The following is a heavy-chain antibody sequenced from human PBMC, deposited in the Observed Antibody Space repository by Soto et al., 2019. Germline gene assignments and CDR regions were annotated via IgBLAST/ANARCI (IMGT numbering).Heavy chain of an antibody. CDR1: GFPFNTFE. D-gene: IGHD3-16*01. Sequence: LRLSCAASGFPFNTFEMNWVRQAPGKGLEWIAYIGLSGDTIYYADSVKGRFTISRDHAKNSLELQMNSLRADDTALYYCARESFSASPNFFDYWGRGTQVTVSS. J-gene: IGHJ4*02. CDR2: IGLSGDTI. V-gene: IGHV3-48*03. CDR3: ARESFSASPNFFDY.